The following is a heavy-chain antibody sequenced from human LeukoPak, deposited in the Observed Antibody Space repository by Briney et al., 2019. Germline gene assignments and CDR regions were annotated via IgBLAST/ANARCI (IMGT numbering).Heavy chain of an antibody. D-gene: IGHD2-2*02. CDR3: ARADIVVVPAAISWFDP. V-gene: IGHV1-18*01. CDR1: GYTFTSYG. J-gene: IGHJ5*02. CDR2: ISAYNGNT. Sequence: EASVKVSCKASGYTFTSYGISWVRQAPGQGLEWMGWISAYNGNTNYAQKLQGRVTITADESTSTAYMELSSLRSEDTAVYYCARADIVVVPAAISWFDPWGQGTLVTVSS.